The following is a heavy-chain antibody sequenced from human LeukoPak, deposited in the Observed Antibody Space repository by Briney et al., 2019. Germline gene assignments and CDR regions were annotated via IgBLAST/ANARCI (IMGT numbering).Heavy chain of an antibody. J-gene: IGHJ4*02. CDR2: IYHSGNT. Sequence: PSQTLSLTCTVSGYSISSNHYWGWMRPTPGKGLEWIGSIYHSGNTDYNQSLKSRVAISIDTSKNQFSLKLSSVTAADTAVYYCARGSNYHYFDYWGQGTLVTVSS. CDR3: ARGSNYHYFDY. CDR1: GYSISSNHY. V-gene: IGHV4-38-2*02. D-gene: IGHD4-11*01.